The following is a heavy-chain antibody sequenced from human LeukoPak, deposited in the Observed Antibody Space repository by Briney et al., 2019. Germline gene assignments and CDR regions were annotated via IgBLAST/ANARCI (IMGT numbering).Heavy chain of an antibody. V-gene: IGHV4-39*07. CDR1: GVSISSSSYY. Sequence: SETLSLTCTVSGVSISSSSYYWGWIRQPPGKGLEWIGSIYYSGSTYYNPSLNSRVTMSLDTSKNQFSLRLSSVTAADTAVYYCARDRLHDVLTGYSPDVFDIWGQGTMVTVSS. J-gene: IGHJ3*02. D-gene: IGHD3-9*01. CDR3: ARDRLHDVLTGYSPDVFDI. CDR2: IYYSGST.